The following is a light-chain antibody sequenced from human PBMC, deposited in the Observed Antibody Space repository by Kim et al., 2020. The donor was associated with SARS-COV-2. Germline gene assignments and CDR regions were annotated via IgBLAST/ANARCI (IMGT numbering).Light chain of an antibody. CDR2: DVS. V-gene: IGLV2-14*03. J-gene: IGLJ3*02. CDR3: SSYTSSSTRV. CDR1: SSDVGGYNY. Sequence: GQPVTISCTGTSSDVGGYNYVYWYQQHPGKAPKLMIYDVSNRPSGVSKRFSGSKSGNTASLTISGLQAEDEADYYCSSYTSSSTRVFGGGTKLTVL.